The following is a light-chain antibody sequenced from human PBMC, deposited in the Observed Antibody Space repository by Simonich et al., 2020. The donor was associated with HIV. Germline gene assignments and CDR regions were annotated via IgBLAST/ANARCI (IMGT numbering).Light chain of an antibody. J-gene: IGLJ3*02. V-gene: IGLV6-57*01. CDR2: DNK. Sequence: NFMLTQPHSVSESPGKTVTISCTRSSGSIASNYVQWYQQRPGSFPTAVIYDNKQRPSGVPDRFSGSIDSSSNSASLTISGLKTEDEADYFCQSYDSSNHWVFGGGTKLTVL. CDR1: SGSIASNY. CDR3: QSYDSSNHWV.